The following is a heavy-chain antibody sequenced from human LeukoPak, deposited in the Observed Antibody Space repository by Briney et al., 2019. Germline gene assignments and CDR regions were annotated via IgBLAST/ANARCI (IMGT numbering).Heavy chain of an antibody. Sequence: VASVKVSCKASGYTYTTDGISWVRQAPGQGLEWMGWIDTYSGKTNYAQKFQGRVTMTSDTSTSTAYMELRSLRSGDTAVYYCARDRGIAEADSFDPWGQGTLVTVSS. D-gene: IGHD6-13*01. CDR3: ARDRGIAEADSFDP. J-gene: IGHJ5*02. CDR2: IDTYSGKT. CDR1: GYTYTTDG. V-gene: IGHV1-18*01.